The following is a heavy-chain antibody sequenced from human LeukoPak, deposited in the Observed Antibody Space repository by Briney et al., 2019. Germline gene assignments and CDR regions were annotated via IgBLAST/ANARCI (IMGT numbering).Heavy chain of an antibody. D-gene: IGHD1-26*01. CDR2: INPNSGGT. Sequence: ASVKVSCKASGYTFTGYYMHWVRQAPGQGLEWMGWINPNSGGTNYAQKFQGRVTMTSDTPITTAYMELSRLRSDDTALYYCARGGSYSEYLQHWGQGTLVTVSS. J-gene: IGHJ1*01. CDR1: GYTFTGYY. V-gene: IGHV1-2*02. CDR3: ARGGSYSEYLQH.